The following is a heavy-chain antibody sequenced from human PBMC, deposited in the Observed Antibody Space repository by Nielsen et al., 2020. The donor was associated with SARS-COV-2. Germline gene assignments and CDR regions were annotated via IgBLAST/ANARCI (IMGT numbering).Heavy chain of an antibody. Sequence: GESLKISCAAFGFTFSSYWMYWVRQAPGKGLVWVSRTNTDGSSTNYADSVKGRFTISRDNAKNTLYLQMNSLRAEDTAVYYCARSEGPYKYFDPWGQGTLVTVSS. V-gene: IGHV3-74*01. CDR2: TNTDGSST. D-gene: IGHD5-24*01. CDR1: GFTFSSYW. CDR3: ARSEGPYKYFDP. J-gene: IGHJ5*02.